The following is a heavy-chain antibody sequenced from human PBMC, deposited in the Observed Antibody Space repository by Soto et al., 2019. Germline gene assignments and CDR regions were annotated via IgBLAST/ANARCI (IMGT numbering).Heavy chain of an antibody. D-gene: IGHD4-17*01. V-gene: IGHV3-9*02. J-gene: IGHJ4*02. Sequence: EVQLVESGGGLVQPGRSLRLSCVASGFTADDYAMHWVRQAPGKGLEWVSGISSNSDTIDYADSVKGRFTISRDNAKNSLFLQMSSLRPDDTALYYCAKDMKWGGMTTIHYFDSWGQGTLVTVSS. CDR3: AKDMKWGGMTTIHYFDS. CDR2: ISSNSDTI. CDR1: GFTADDYA.